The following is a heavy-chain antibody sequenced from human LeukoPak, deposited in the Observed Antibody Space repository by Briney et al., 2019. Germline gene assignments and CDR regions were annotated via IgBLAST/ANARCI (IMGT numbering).Heavy chain of an antibody. CDR1: GFTFSRYV. Sequence: GASLRLSCAASGFTFSRYVMTWVRQAPGKGLEWVSTITGNADTYYADSVKGRFTISRDNSKNTLYLQMNSLRAEDTAVYYCANGLLVPAYWGQGTLVT. V-gene: IGHV3-23*01. CDR3: ANGLLVPAY. CDR2: ITGNADT. J-gene: IGHJ4*02. D-gene: IGHD2-8*02.